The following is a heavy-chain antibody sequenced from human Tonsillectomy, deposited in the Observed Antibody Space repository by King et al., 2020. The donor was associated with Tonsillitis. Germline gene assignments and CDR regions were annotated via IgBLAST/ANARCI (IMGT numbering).Heavy chain of an antibody. CDR1: GYIFTNFW. Sequence: QLVQSGAEVKKPGESLKISCKGSGYIFTNFWIGWVRQMPGKGLEWMGIIYPGDSDTRYSPSFQGQVTISADKSINTAYLQWSSLKASDTAMYYCARLRWYPTDPFDYWGQGTLVTVSS. CDR3: ARLRWYPTDPFDY. V-gene: IGHV5-51*03. CDR2: IYPGDSDT. J-gene: IGHJ4*02. D-gene: IGHD4-23*01.